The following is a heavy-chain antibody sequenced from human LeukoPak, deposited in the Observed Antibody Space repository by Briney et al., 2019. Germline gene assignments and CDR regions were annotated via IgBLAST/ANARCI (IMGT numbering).Heavy chain of an antibody. V-gene: IGHV3-23*01. CDR3: AKDIAARRGPDY. CDR2: ISGSGGST. CDR1: GFTFSSYA. Sequence: PGGSLRLSCAASGFTFSSYAISWVRQAPGKGLEWVSGISGSGGSTYYADSMKGRFTISRDNSKNTLYLQMNSLRAEDTAVYYCAKDIAARRGPDYWGQGTLVTLSS. D-gene: IGHD6-6*01. J-gene: IGHJ4*02.